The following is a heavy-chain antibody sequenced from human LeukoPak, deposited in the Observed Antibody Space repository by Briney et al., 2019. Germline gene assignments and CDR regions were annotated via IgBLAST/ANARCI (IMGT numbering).Heavy chain of an antibody. V-gene: IGHV3-21*01. D-gene: IGHD3-22*01. CDR3: ARDTINMREVVYWYFDL. Sequence: GGSLRLSCAASGFTFSSYSMNWVRQAPGKGLEWVSSISSSSSYIYYADSVKGRFTISRDNAKNSLYLQMNSLRAEDTAVYYCARDTINMREVVYWYFDLWGRGTMVTVSS. CDR2: ISSSSSYI. J-gene: IGHJ2*01. CDR1: GFTFSSYS.